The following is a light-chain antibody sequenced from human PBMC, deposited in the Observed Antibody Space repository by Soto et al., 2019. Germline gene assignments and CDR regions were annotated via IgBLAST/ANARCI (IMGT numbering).Light chain of an antibody. CDR2: AAS. CDR1: QTLNNY. J-gene: IGKJ4*01. Sequence: DIQMTQSPSSVSASVGDRVTITCRASQTLNNYLTWFQQKPGKAPKVLIYAASTLQRGVPSRFTGSGSGAKFTHTSGSLNPEDLASQYCQRSFIPRLPFGGGP. V-gene: IGKV1-39*01. CDR3: QRSFIPRLP.